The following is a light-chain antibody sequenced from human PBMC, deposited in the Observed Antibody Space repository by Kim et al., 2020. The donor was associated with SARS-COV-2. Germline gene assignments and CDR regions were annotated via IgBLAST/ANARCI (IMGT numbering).Light chain of an antibody. CDR2: DVT. CDR1: AGPVTNGHY. J-gene: IGLJ3*02. Sequence: AGTVTLSCGTSAGPVTNGHYPYWFQQKPGQAPRTLVYDVTTKKSWTPARFSGSLLGGKAALTLANAQPEDEADYYCSLVYSPVVVFGGGTQLTVL. CDR3: SLVYSPVVV. V-gene: IGLV7-46*01.